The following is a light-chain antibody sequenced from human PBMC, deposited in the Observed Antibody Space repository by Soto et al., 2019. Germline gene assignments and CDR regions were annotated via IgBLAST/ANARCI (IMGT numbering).Light chain of an antibody. CDR3: AARDDSLNGPV. J-gene: IGLJ2*01. V-gene: IGLV1-44*01. CDR2: SNH. CDR1: GSNIGSNT. Sequence: QSVLTQPPSASGTPGQRVTISCSGGGSNIGSNTVNWYQQLPGTAPKLLVYSNHQRPSGVPDRFSGSKSGTSASLAISGLRSEDEADYYCAARDDSLNGPVFGGGTKLTVL.